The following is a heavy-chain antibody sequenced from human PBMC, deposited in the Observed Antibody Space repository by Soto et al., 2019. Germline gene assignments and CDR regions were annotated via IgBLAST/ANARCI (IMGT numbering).Heavy chain of an antibody. Sequence: PGGSLRLSCAASGFTFISYEMNWVRQAPGKGLEWVSYISSSGSTIYYADSVKGRFTISRDNAKNSLYLQMNSLRAEDTAVYYCARSWNYYGSGSYLWSYYGMDVWGQGTTVTVSS. J-gene: IGHJ6*02. CDR1: GFTFISYE. D-gene: IGHD3-10*01. CDR3: ARSWNYYGSGSYLWSYYGMDV. V-gene: IGHV3-48*03. CDR2: ISSSGSTI.